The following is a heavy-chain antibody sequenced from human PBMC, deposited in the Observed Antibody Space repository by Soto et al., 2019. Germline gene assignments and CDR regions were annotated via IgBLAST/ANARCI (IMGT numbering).Heavy chain of an antibody. CDR3: ARSWGYGPGNWFDP. D-gene: IGHD7-27*01. Sequence: SETLSLTCAVYGGSFSGYYSSWIRQPPGKGLEWIGEINHSGSTNYNPSLKSRVTISVDTSKNQFSLKLSSVTAADTAVYYCARSWGYGPGNWFDPWGQGTLVTVSS. CDR1: GGSFSGYY. J-gene: IGHJ5*02. V-gene: IGHV4-34*01. CDR2: INHSGST.